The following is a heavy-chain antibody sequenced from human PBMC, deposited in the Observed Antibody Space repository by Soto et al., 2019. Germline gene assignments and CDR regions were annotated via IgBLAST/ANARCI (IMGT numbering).Heavy chain of an antibody. CDR3: ARYWSAGTLYGAFDI. D-gene: IGHD2-15*01. J-gene: IGHJ3*02. CDR2: IIPMIGAT. CDR1: GVTFSDFT. Sequence: QVQLVQSGSEVKKPGSSVTVSCKASGVTFSDFTLSWLRQAPGRVLEWMGGIIPMIGATNNAQKLKGRLTITADKSTGTVYMELNSLRSDDTAVYYCARYWSAGTLYGAFDIWGQGTDVNVSP. V-gene: IGHV1-69*06.